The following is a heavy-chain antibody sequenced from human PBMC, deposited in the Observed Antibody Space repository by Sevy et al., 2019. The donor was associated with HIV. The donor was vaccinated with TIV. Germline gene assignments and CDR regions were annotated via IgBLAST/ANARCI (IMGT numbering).Heavy chain of an antibody. D-gene: IGHD4-17*01. CDR3: ASGTTVTNEEIDY. V-gene: IGHV3-66*02. J-gene: IGHJ4*02. CDR1: GFTVSSNY. Sequence: GGSLRLSCAASGFTVSSNYMSWVRQAPGKGLEWVSVIYSGGRTYYADSVKGRFTISGDNSKNTLYLQMNSLIAEDTAAYYCASGTTVTNEEIDYWGQGTLVTVSS. CDR2: IYSGGRT.